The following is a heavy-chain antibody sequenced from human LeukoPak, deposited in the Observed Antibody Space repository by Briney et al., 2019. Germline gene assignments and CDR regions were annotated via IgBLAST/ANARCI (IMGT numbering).Heavy chain of an antibody. V-gene: IGHV3-7*03. CDR1: GFTFSNYW. D-gene: IGHD1-14*01. CDR2: INQDGNEK. J-gene: IGHJ4*02. Sequence: GGSLRLSCEDSGFTFSNYWMSWVRQAPGKGLEWVANINQDGNEKYYVDSVKGRFTLSRDNTKKSLYLQMNSLRAEDTAVYYCSRDPRNLDYWGQGTLVTVSS. CDR3: SRDPRNLDY.